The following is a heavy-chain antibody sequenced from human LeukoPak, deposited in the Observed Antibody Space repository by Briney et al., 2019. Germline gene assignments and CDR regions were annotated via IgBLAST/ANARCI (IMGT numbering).Heavy chain of an antibody. Sequence: GGSLRLSCAAFGFTFSNYAISWVRQAPGKGLEWVSAISGSGGNTYYADSVKGRFTISRDNSKNTLHLLMSRLRAEDTALYYCAKPYGTDCGGDCYFDYWGQGTLVSVSS. CDR3: AKPYGTDCGGDCYFDY. CDR2: ISGSGGNT. D-gene: IGHD2-21*02. V-gene: IGHV3-23*01. J-gene: IGHJ4*02. CDR1: GFTFSNYA.